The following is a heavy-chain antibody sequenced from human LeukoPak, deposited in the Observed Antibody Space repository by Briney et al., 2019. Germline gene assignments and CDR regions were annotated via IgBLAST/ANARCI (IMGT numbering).Heavy chain of an antibody. Sequence: GASVKVSCTASGYTVTSYGISWVRQAPGQGLEWMGWISAYNGNTNYAQKLQGRVTMTTDTSTSTAYMELRRLRSDDTAVYYCARPYVWGSYRYNDYWGQGTLVTVSS. J-gene: IGHJ4*02. CDR3: ARPYVWGSYRYNDY. D-gene: IGHD3-16*02. CDR2: ISAYNGNT. V-gene: IGHV1-18*01. CDR1: GYTVTSYG.